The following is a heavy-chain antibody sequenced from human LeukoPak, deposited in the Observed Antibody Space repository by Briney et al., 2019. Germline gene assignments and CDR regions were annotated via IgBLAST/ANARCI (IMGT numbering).Heavy chain of an antibody. V-gene: IGHV3-7*01. D-gene: IGHD3-10*01. CDR2: IKQDGSEK. CDR1: GFTFSSYW. Sequence: PGGSLRLSCAASGFTFSSYWMSWVRQAPGKGLEWVANIKQDGSEKYYVDSVKGRFTISRDNSKNTLYLQMNSLRAEDTAVYYCAKDGPSRYGSGSFTSDYWGQGTLVTVSS. CDR3: AKDGPSRYGSGSFTSDY. J-gene: IGHJ4*02.